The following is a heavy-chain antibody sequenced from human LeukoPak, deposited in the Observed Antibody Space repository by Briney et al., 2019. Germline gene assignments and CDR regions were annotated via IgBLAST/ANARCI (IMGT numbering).Heavy chain of an antibody. J-gene: IGHJ3*02. CDR2: RSYSGST. CDR3: ARQYYYESSGYLDAFDI. Sequence: SETLSLTCTVSGGSISSYYWSCLRQPPGEALEGSGNRSYSGSTNYNPSLKSRVPISVDTSKNQFSLKLSSVTAADTAVYYCARQYYYESSGYLDAFDIWGQGTMVTVSS. V-gene: IGHV4-59*01. CDR1: GGSISSYY. D-gene: IGHD3-22*01.